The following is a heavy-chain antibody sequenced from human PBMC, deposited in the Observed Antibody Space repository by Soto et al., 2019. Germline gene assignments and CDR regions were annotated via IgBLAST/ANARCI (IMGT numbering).Heavy chain of an antibody. CDR3: ARAGDYYDSSGSTSDAFDF. CDR2: INHSGST. CDR1: GGSFSAYY. V-gene: IGHV4-34*01. J-gene: IGHJ3*01. Sequence: QVQLQQWGAGLLRSSETLSLTCGVYGGSFSAYYWSWIRQPPGKGLEWIGEINHSGSTNYNPSLKSRATISVDTSKNQFSLNLRSVTAADTAVYYCARAGDYYDSSGSTSDAFDFWGHGTMVAVSS. D-gene: IGHD3-22*01.